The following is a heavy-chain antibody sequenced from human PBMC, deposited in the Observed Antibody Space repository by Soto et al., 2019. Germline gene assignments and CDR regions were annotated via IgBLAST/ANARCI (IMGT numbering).Heavy chain of an antibody. CDR3: ARMASAGTLNWFDP. CDR1: GYTFINFD. Sequence: QVQLVQSGDEVKEPGASVRVSCEASGYTFINFDISWVRQAAGQGLAWLGWMNPGSGQPGYASKFQVRVAMTRDASTGTSHLELRSLTSDDTAVYYCARMASAGTLNWFDPWGQGTLVTVSS. J-gene: IGHJ5*02. D-gene: IGHD6-13*01. CDR2: MNPGSGQP. V-gene: IGHV1-8*02.